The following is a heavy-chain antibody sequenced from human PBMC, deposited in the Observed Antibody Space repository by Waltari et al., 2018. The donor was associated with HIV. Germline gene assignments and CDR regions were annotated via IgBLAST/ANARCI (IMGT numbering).Heavy chain of an antibody. CDR3: ARNSSVKGNRFFYYWLDV. D-gene: IGHD3-22*01. CDR2: MNANTGNT. CDR1: GYTFINFD. Sequence: QVHLVQSGPEVKRPGASVKLSCKAYGYTFINFDVNWVRQAAGPGPEWLGWMNANTGNTESPNIIEDRGTMAGDVSTDTAYKEMSGLGPEGTAIYYCARNSSVKGNRFFYYWLDVWGQGT. J-gene: IGHJ6*02. V-gene: IGHV1-8*02.